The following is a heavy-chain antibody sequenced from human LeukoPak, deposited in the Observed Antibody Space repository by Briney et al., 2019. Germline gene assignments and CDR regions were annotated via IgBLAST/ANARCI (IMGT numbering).Heavy chain of an antibody. CDR2: INPSGGST. J-gene: IGHJ6*03. V-gene: IGHV1-46*01. CDR1: GYTFTSYY. CDR3: ARDPPPRYYYMDV. Sequence: ASVKVSCKASGYTFTSYYMHWVRQAPGQGLEWMGIINPSGGSTSYAQKFQGRVTMTRDTSISTAYMELSRLRSDDTAVYYCARDPPPRYYYMDVWGKGTTVTVSS.